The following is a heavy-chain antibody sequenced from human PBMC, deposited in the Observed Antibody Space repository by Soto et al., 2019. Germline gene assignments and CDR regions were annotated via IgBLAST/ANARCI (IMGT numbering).Heavy chain of an antibody. V-gene: IGHV3-66*01. CDR1: GFTVSSNY. D-gene: IGHD6-13*01. CDR3: ARVAGSRRLEGLYFDY. CDR2: IYSGGST. J-gene: IGHJ4*02. Sequence: EVQLVESGGGLVQPGGSLRLSCAASGFTVSSNYMSWVRQAPGKGLEWVSVIYSGGSTYYADSVKGRFTISRDNSKNTLHLQMNSLRAEDTAVYYCARVAGSRRLEGLYFDYWGQGTLVTVSS.